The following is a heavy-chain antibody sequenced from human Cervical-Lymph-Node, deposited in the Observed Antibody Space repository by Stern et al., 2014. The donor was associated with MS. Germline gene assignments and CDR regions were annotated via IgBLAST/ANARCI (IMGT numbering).Heavy chain of an antibody. D-gene: IGHD3-10*01. CDR1: GFTFSSYG. V-gene: IGHV3-33*01. CDR2: IWYDGSNK. J-gene: IGHJ4*02. Sequence: DQLVDSGGGVVQPGRSLRLSCAASGFTFSSYGMHWVRQAPGKGLGWGAVIWYDGSNKYYADSVKGRFTISRDNSKNTLYLQMNSLRAEDTAVYYCARDRGGKGPVDYWGQGTLVTVSS. CDR3: ARDRGGKGPVDY.